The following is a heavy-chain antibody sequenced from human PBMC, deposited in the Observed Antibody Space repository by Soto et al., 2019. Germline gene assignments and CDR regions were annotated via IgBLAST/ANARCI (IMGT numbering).Heavy chain of an antibody. CDR1: GYSFTRYW. D-gene: IGHD3-10*01. CDR3: ARMDGLVRGITKNWFDT. CDR2: IDPSDSYT. V-gene: IGHV5-10-1*01. Sequence: PGESLKISCKGSGYSFTRYWISWVRQMPGKGLEWMGRIDPSDSYTNYGPSFQGHVTMSVDKSTSTAYLQWSSLKASDTAMYYCARMDGLVRGITKNWFDTWGQGTLVTVSS. J-gene: IGHJ5*01.